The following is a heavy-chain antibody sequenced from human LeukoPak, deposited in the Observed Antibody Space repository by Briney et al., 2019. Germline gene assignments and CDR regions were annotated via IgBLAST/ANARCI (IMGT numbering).Heavy chain of an antibody. CDR2: IYHSGST. V-gene: IGHV4-30-2*01. D-gene: IGHD2-2*01. J-gene: IGHJ4*02. CDR1: GGSISSGGYY. CDR3: ARDSVVPAARDY. Sequence: SETLSLTCTVSGGSISSGGYYWSWIRQPPGKGLEWIGYIYHSGSTYYNPSLKSRVTISVDRSKNQFSLKLSSVTAADTAVYYCARDSVVPAARDYWGQGTLVTVSS.